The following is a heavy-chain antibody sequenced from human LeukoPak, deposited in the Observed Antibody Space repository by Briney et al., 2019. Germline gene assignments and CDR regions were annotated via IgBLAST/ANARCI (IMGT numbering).Heavy chain of an antibody. CDR1: GYPISSVYY. D-gene: IGHD2-15*01. J-gene: IGHJ6*02. Sequence: SSETLSLTCSVSGYPISSVYYWGWIRRPPGKGLEWIGSINHGGSTDYNPSLKSRVIMSIDTSKNHFSLKLTSVTAADTAVYYCARDGGGSLYGMDVWGQGTTVTVSS. CDR3: ARDGGGSLYGMDV. CDR2: INHGGST. V-gene: IGHV4-38-2*02.